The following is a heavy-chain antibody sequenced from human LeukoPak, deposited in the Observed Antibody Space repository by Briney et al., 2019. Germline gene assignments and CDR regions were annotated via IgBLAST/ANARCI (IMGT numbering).Heavy chain of an antibody. J-gene: IGHJ6*03. CDR1: GGSISSSSYY. Sequence: PETLSLTCTVSGGSISSSSYYGDWIRQPPGKGMEWIGSIYYSGTYYNPSLKSRVTISVDTSKNQFSLKLSSVTAADTAVYYCVNSRKGDYYMDARGKGATVTVSS. V-gene: IGHV4-39*01. CDR3: VNSRKGDYYMDA. CDR2: IYYSGT.